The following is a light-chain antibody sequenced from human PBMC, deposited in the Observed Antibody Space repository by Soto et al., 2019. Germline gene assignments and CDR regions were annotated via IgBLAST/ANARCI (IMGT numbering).Light chain of an antibody. Sequence: QSVPTQPASVSGSPVQSITISFTGTSSDVGGYNYVSWYQQHPGKAPKLMIYEVSNRPSGVSNRFSGSKSGNTASLTISGLKAEDEADYYCSSYTSSSTLVFGGGTKLIVL. CDR2: EVS. J-gene: IGLJ2*01. CDR3: SSYTSSSTLV. CDR1: SSDVGGYNY. V-gene: IGLV2-14*01.